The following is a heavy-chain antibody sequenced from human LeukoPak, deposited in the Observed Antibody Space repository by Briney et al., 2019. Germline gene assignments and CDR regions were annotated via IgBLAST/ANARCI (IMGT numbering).Heavy chain of an antibody. V-gene: IGHV1-18*01. CDR1: GYTFTSYG. CDR3: ARVRYSGDAFDI. CDR2: ISAYNGNT. D-gene: IGHD2-15*01. Sequence: ASVKVSCKAYGYTFTSYGISWVRQAPGQGLEWMGWISAYNGNTNYAQKFQGRVTMTTDTSTSTAYMELRSLRSDDTAVYYCARVRYSGDAFDIWGRGTMVTVSS. J-gene: IGHJ3*02.